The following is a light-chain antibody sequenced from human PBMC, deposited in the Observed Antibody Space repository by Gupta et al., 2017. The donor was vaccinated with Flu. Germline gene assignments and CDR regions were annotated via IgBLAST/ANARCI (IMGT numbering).Light chain of an antibody. CDR2: GKN. CDR1: SLRSYY. J-gene: IGLJ3*02. Sequence: SSELTQDPAVSVALGQTVRITCQGDSLRSYYASWYQQKPGQAPVLVIYGKNNRPSGIPDRCSGSSSGNTASLTITGAQAEDEADYYCNSRDSSGNHWVFGGGTKRTVL. CDR3: NSRDSSGNHWV. V-gene: IGLV3-19*01.